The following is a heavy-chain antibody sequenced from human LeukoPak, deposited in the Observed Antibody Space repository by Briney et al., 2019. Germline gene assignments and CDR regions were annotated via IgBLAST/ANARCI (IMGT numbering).Heavy chain of an antibody. CDR1: GGSISSYY. CDR2: IYTSGST. V-gene: IGHV4-4*07. CDR3: AREILVVPAAWYNWFDP. Sequence: SETLSLTCTVSGGSISSYYWSWIRQPAGKGLEWIGRIYTSGSTNYNPSLKSRVTMSVDTSKNQFSLKLSSVTAADTAVYYCAREILVVPAAWYNWFDPWGQGTLVTVSS. J-gene: IGHJ5*02. D-gene: IGHD2-2*01.